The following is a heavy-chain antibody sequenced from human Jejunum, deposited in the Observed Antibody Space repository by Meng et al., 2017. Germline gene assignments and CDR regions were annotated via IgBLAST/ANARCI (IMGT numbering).Heavy chain of an antibody. CDR1: GCSIRSGASC. Sequence: VLRPRGGPVPMSPSQTPYLCCDVSGCSIRSGASCWSWIRRHAGEGLEGLGYIYYSGSTVYNPSLKSRLIMSVDTSKNQFSLKLTSMTAADTAVYYCARSRVTTGLFDSWGRGTLVTVSS. D-gene: IGHD4-17*01. CDR2: IYYSGST. V-gene: IGHV4-31*11. J-gene: IGHJ4*02. CDR3: ARSRVTTGLFDS.